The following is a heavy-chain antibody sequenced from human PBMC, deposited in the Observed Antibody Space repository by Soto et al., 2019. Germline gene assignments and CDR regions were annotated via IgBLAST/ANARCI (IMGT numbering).Heavy chain of an antibody. CDR3: ARVRAAYYFDY. CDR1: GYTNTIYG. J-gene: IGHJ4*02. Sequence: SVNVSCKTSGYTNTIYGISWGRQAPGQGLEWMGGISPYIGKANYAQKFQGRVTITADESTSTAYMELSSLRSEDTAVYYCARVRAAYYFDYWGQGTLVTVSS. V-gene: IGHV1-69*13. CDR2: ISPYIGKA. D-gene: IGHD6-25*01.